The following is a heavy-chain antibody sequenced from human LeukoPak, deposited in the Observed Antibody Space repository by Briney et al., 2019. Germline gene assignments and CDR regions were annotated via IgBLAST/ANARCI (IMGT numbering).Heavy chain of an antibody. Sequence: SETLSLTCTVSGYSISSGYYWGWIRQPPGKGLEWIGSIYHSGSTYYNPSLKSRVTISVDTSKNQFSLKLRSVTAADTAVYYCARRMSGDYGHWFDAWGQGTLVTVSS. J-gene: IGHJ5*02. CDR3: ARRMSGDYGHWFDA. CDR1: GYSISSGYY. V-gene: IGHV4-38-2*02. CDR2: IYHSGST. D-gene: IGHD4-17*01.